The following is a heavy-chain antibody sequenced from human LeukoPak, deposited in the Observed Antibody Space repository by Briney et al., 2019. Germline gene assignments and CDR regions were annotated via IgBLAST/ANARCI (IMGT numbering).Heavy chain of an antibody. V-gene: IGHV3-21*06. CDR1: GFTFSSYS. CDR2: ISSRSSFI. Sequence: GGSLRLSCAASGFTFSSYSMNWVRQAPGKGLEWVSAISSRSSFIYYADSVKGRFTISRDNAKNSLFLQMKSLIGEDTAIHYCARVRSVIRDAFDLWGQGTMVTVSS. J-gene: IGHJ3*01. D-gene: IGHD2-21*01. CDR3: ARVRSVIRDAFDL.